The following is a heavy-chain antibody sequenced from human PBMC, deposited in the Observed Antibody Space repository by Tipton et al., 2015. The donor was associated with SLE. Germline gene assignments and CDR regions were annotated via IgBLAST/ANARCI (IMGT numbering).Heavy chain of an antibody. CDR3: ARDLFGKDFDL. CDR1: GGSISSYY. D-gene: IGHD3-3*01. V-gene: IGHV4-59*01. CDR2: IYYSGST. Sequence: LSCTVSGGSISSYYWSWIRQPPGKGLEWIEYIYYSGSTNYNPSLKSRVTISVDTSKNQFSLKLSSVTAADTAVYYCARDLFGKDFDLWGRGTLVTVSS. J-gene: IGHJ2*01.